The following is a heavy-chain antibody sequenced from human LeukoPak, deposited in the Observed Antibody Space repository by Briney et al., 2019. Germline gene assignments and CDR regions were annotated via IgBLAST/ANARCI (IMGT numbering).Heavy chain of an antibody. J-gene: IGHJ6*03. CDR2: INSDGSST. CDR1: GFTFSSYW. CDR3: ARDAMMGQYYYMDV. V-gene: IGHV3-74*01. D-gene: IGHD3-16*01. Sequence: GGSLRLSCAASGFTFSSYWMHWVRQAPGKGLVWVSRINSDGSSTSYADSVKGRFTISRDNSKNTLYLQMNSLRAEDTAVYYCARDAMMGQYYYMDVWGKGTTVTVSS.